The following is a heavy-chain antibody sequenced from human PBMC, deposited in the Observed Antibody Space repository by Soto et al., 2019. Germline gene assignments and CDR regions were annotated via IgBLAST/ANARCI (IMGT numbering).Heavy chain of an antibody. J-gene: IGHJ4*02. CDR3: TKGCSSSSNCYIIDY. D-gene: IGHD2-15*01. V-gene: IGHV3-30*18. CDR1: GFTFSSNG. CDR2: MSNDGSHT. Sequence: QVQLVESGGGVVQPGRSLRLSCAASGFTFSSNGMHWVRQAPGKGLEWVAVMSNDGSHTSYADSAKGRVTISRDNSKNTLYLQMNSLRAEDSGIYYCTKGCSSSSNCYIIDYWGQGALVTASS.